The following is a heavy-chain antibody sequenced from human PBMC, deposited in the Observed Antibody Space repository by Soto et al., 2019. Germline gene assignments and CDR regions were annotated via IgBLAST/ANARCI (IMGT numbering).Heavy chain of an antibody. J-gene: IGHJ4*02. CDR2: IYYSGST. Sequence: SETLSLTCTVSGGSISSYYWSWIRQPPGKGLEWIGYIYYSGSTNYNPSLKSRVTISVDTSKNQFSLKLSSVTAADTAVYYCARHSGYDFWSGYPSFDYWGQGTLVTVSS. CDR3: ARHSGYDFWSGYPSFDY. V-gene: IGHV4-59*08. CDR1: GGSISSYY. D-gene: IGHD3-3*01.